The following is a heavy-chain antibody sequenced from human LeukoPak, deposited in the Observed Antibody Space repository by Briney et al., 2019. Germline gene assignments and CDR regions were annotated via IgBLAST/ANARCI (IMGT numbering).Heavy chain of an antibody. Sequence: PSETLSLTCSVSGGSISSSSYYWGWIRQPPGKGLEWIGSIYSSGNTYYNPSLKSRVTISVDTSKNQFSLRLSSVTAADTAVYYCATASYFGSGRYGYFDYWGQGTLVTVSS. V-gene: IGHV4-39*01. D-gene: IGHD3-10*01. CDR1: GGSISSSSYY. J-gene: IGHJ4*02. CDR3: ATASYFGSGRYGYFDY. CDR2: IYSSGNT.